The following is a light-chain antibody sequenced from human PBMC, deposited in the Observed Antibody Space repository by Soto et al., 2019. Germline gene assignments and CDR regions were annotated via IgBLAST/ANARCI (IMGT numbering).Light chain of an antibody. CDR3: QQYGSSPYT. J-gene: IGKJ2*01. CDR1: QSVSSSY. V-gene: IGKV3-20*01. CDR2: DAS. Sequence: EIVLTQSPGTLSLSPGERATLSCRASQSVSSSYLAWHQQKPGQAPRLLIYDASSRATGIPDRFSGSGSGTDFTLTISRLEPEDFAVYYCQQYGSSPYTFGLGTKLEIK.